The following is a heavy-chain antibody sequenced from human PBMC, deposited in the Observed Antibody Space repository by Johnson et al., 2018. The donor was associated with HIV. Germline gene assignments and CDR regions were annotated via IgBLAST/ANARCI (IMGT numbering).Heavy chain of an antibody. CDR2: ITWNGGNT. D-gene: IGHD3-10*01. Sequence: EVQLVESGGGVVQPWRSLRLSCAASGFTFDDYGMSWVRQAPGKGLEWVSGITWNGGNTGYADSVKGRFTISRDNAKNSLYLQMNSLRAEDTALYYCAMCYYGSGADAFDIWGQGTMLTVSS. V-gene: IGHV3-20*04. CDR1: GFTFDDYG. CDR3: AMCYYGSGADAFDI. J-gene: IGHJ3*02.